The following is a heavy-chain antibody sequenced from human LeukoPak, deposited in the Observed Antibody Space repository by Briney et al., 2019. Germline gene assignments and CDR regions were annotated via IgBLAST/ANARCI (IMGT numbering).Heavy chain of an antibody. CDR1: GFTFSSYA. CDR3: AKPIRYNYVWGSYPNDPFDI. CDR2: ISGSGGST. D-gene: IGHD3-16*02. J-gene: IGHJ3*02. V-gene: IGHV3-23*01. Sequence: GGSLRLSCAASGFTFSSYAMSWVRQAPGKGLEWVSAISGSGGSTYYADSVKGRFTISRDNSKNTLYLQMNSLRAEDTAVYYCAKPIRYNYVWGSYPNDPFDIGGQGTMVTFS.